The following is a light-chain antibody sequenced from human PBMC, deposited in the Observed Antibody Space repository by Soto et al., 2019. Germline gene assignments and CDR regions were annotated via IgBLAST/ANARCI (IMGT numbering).Light chain of an antibody. CDR2: QDS. V-gene: IGLV3-1*01. J-gene: IGLJ2*01. Sequence: SYELTQPPSVSVSPGQTASITCSGDKLGDKYACWYQQKPGQSPVLVIYQDSKRTSGIPERFSGSNSGNTATLTISGTQAMDEAAYYCQAGDSSSVVFGGGTKLTVL. CDR3: QAGDSSSVV. CDR1: KLGDKY.